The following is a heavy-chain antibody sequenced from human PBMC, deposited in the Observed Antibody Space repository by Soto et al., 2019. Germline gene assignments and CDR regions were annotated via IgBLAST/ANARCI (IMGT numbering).Heavy chain of an antibody. D-gene: IGHD3-22*01. V-gene: IGHV4-31*03. CDR3: ARDSSYYDSSGYYHDAFDI. J-gene: IGHJ3*02. CDR2: IYYSGST. CDR1: GGSISSGGYD. Sequence: SETLSLTCTVTGGSISSGGYDWSWIRQHPGKGLEWIGYIYYSGSTYYNPSLKSRVTISVDTSKNQFSLKLSSVTAADTAVYYCARDSSYYDSSGYYHDAFDIWGQGTMVTVSS.